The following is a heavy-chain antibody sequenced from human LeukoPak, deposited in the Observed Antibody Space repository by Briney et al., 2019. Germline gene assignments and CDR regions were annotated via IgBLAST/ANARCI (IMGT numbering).Heavy chain of an antibody. V-gene: IGHV1-46*01. J-gene: IGHJ4*02. CDR1: GDTFTSYF. D-gene: IGHD3-22*01. CDR3: ARDQADYYDSSGYYSGNYYFDY. CDR2: INLSSGTA. Sequence: ASVKVSCKASGDTFTSYFMHWVRQAPGQGLEWMGIINLSSGTATYTQKFQGRVTMTRDTSTSTVYMELSSLRSEDTAVYYCARDQADYYDSSGYYSGNYYFDYWGQGTLVTVSS.